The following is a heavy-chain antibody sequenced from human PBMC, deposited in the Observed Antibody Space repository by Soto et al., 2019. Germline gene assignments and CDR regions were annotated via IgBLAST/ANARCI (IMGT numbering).Heavy chain of an antibody. D-gene: IGHD6-13*01. CDR1: GDSVSSGAYY. CDR2: IYYNAIT. V-gene: IGHV4-61*08. Sequence: QVKLQESDPGLVKPSETLSLTCTVSGDSVSSGAYYWSWVRQPPGKGLEWIGYIYYNAITNYNPSLKNRVTILVDTSKSELSSTLNSVTTSDTAVYYCARAKIAACGTIFDPWGQRVLVTVSA. J-gene: IGHJ5*02. CDR3: ARAKIAACGTIFDP.